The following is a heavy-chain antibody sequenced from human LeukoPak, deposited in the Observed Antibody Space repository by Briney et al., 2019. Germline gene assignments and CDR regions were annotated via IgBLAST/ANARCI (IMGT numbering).Heavy chain of an antibody. J-gene: IGHJ4*02. V-gene: IGHV3-23*01. CDR3: ARLNPGLTQFDGGHGY. CDR1: GFTFSSYA. CDR2: ISGSGGST. Sequence: GGSLRLSCAASGFTFSSYAMSWVRQAPGKGLEWVSAISGSGGSTYYADSVKGRFTISRDNSKNTLYLQMNSLRAEDTAVYYCARLNPGLTQFDGGHGYWGQGTLVTVSS. D-gene: IGHD3-9*01.